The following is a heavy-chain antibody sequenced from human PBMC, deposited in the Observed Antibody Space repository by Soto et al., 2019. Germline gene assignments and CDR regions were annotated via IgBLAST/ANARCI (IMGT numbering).Heavy chain of an antibody. CDR3: ARKGPRAARPNH. CDR1: GFTFRDYD. J-gene: IGHJ5*02. V-gene: IGHV3-11*01. D-gene: IGHD6-6*01. CDR2: ISSSGTVT. Sequence: QVQLVESGGGLVRPGGSLRLSCAASGFTFRDYDMSWIHQAPGKGLEWVSCISSSGTVTNYADSVKGRFTISRDNAQNSLYGEMNSLRVEDTAVYYCARKGPRAARPNHWGQGTLVTVSS.